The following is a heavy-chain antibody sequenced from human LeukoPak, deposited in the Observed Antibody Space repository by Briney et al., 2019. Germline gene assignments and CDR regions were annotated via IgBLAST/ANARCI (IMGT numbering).Heavy chain of an antibody. Sequence: SETLSLSCTVSGDSISGDYWSWIRQPPGKGLEWIGYIYYSGNTTYNPSLKSRVTMSIDTSRKLFSLRLTSVTAADTAVYFCARHRGASFDSWGQGNLVTVSS. J-gene: IGHJ4*02. CDR3: ARHRGASFDS. CDR2: IYYSGNT. D-gene: IGHD1-26*01. V-gene: IGHV4-59*08. CDR1: GDSISGDY.